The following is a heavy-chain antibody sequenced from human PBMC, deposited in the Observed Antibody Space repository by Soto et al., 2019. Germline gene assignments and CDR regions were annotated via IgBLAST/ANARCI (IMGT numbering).Heavy chain of an antibody. D-gene: IGHD3-10*02. CDR1: GFIFSDYG. Sequence: QENLVEFGGGVVQPGGSLRLSCVASGFIFSDYGLHWVRQAPGKGLEWVAVISDDGTSIYYAESVKGRFTISRDNSKDTLYLQMASLRADDTDMYYCAKVADYVIMKWGQGTLVTVSS. J-gene: IGHJ4*02. CDR3: AKVADYVIMK. CDR2: ISDDGTSI. V-gene: IGHV3-30*18.